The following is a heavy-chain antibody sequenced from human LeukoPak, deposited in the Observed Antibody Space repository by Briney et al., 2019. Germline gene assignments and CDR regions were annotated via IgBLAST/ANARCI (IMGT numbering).Heavy chain of an antibody. D-gene: IGHD6-6*01. Sequence: GGSLRLSCAASGFTFRNHWMHRVRQTPGKGLVWVSRISSDGSSTTYADSVKGRFTISRDNAKNTLYLQMNNLRAEDTAMYYCARDQRVTGRPDIDYWGQGTLVIVSS. CDR2: ISSDGSST. V-gene: IGHV3-74*03. CDR1: GFTFRNHW. J-gene: IGHJ4*02. CDR3: ARDQRVTGRPDIDY.